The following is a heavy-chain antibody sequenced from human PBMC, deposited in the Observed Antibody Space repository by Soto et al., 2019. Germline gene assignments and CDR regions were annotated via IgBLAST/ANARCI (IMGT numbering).Heavy chain of an antibody. CDR1: GFTFSSYV. CDR2: ISYDGSNK. D-gene: IGHD3-22*01. Sequence: GGSLRLSCAASGFTFSSYVMHCVRQAPGKGLEWVAVISYDGSNKYYADSVKGRFTISRDNSKNTLYLQMNSLRAEDTAVYYCAKDANYYDSSGYYEYSGQGTLVTVSS. J-gene: IGHJ4*02. V-gene: IGHV3-30*18. CDR3: AKDANYYDSSGYYEY.